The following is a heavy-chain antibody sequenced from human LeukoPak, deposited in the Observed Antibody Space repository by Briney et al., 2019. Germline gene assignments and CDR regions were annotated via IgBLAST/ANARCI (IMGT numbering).Heavy chain of an antibody. V-gene: IGHV3-30*02. CDR2: IRYDGCNK. Sequence: PGGSLRLSCAASGFTFSSYGMHWPRQAPGKGLEGVAFIRYDGCNKYYADSVKGRFTISRDNSKITLYLKKNTLRPEDTAVYHCAKPTGGNPPAPFDYWGQGTLVTVSS. CDR1: GFTFSSYG. D-gene: IGHD4-23*01. CDR3: AKPTGGNPPAPFDY. J-gene: IGHJ4*02.